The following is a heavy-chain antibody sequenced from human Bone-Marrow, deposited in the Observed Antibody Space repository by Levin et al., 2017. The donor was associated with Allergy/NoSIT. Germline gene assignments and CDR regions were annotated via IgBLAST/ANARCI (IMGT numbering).Heavy chain of an antibody. Sequence: GGSLRLSCKASGSSFTGFYLHWIRQAPRQGLEWMGWISPNSGGTNYAQKFQGRFTMSRDTSISTAYMELSRLRSDDTAVYYCSRRPHYYDSSGYYGSHAFDIWGQGTMVTVSS. V-gene: IGHV1-2*02. J-gene: IGHJ3*02. D-gene: IGHD3-22*01. CDR3: SRRPHYYDSSGYYGSHAFDI. CDR1: GSSFTGFY. CDR2: ISPNSGGT.